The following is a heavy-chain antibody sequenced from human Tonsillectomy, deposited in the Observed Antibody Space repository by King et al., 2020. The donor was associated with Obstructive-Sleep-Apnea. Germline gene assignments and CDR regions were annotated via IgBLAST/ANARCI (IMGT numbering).Heavy chain of an antibody. CDR3: ARFGSLWFGELLSHPSADY. CDR2: IYYSGST. CDR1: GGSISSGGYY. J-gene: IGHJ4*02. V-gene: IGHV4-31*03. Sequence: VQLQESGPGLVKPSQTLYLTCTVSGGSISSGGYYWSWIRQHPWKGLEWIGYIYYSGSTYYNPSLKSRVTISVDTSKNQFSLKLSSVTAADTAVYYCARFGSLWFGELLSHPSADYWGQGTLVTVSS. D-gene: IGHD3-10*01.